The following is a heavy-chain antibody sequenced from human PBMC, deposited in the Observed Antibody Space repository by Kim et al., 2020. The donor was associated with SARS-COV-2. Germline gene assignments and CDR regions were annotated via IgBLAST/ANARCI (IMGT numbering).Heavy chain of an antibody. CDR3: ARGSSSWDAFDI. D-gene: IGHD6-13*01. Sequence: KYSQKFQGRVTITRDTSASTAYMELSSLRSEDTAVYYCARGSSSWDAFDIWGQGTMVTVSS. J-gene: IGHJ3*02. V-gene: IGHV1-3*01.